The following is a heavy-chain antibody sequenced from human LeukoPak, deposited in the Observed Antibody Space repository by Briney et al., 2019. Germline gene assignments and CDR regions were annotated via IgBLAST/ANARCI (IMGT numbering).Heavy chain of an antibody. D-gene: IGHD3-10*01. Sequence: SETLSLTCAVYGGSFSGYYWSWIRQPPGKGLEWIGEINHSGSTNYNPSLKSRVTISVDTSKNQFSLKLSSVTAADTAVYYCARDLAGFGELLNWGQGTLVTVSS. J-gene: IGHJ4*02. CDR1: GGSFSGYY. CDR2: INHSGST. CDR3: ARDLAGFGELLN. V-gene: IGHV4-34*01.